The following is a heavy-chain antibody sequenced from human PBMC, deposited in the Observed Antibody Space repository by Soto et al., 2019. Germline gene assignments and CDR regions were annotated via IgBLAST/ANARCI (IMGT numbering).Heavy chain of an antibody. J-gene: IGHJ4*02. CDR2: ISGGGGST. V-gene: IGHV3-23*01. CDR1: GFTFSSYA. Sequence: GGSLRLSCAASGFTFSSYAMSWVRQAPGKGPEWVSGISGGGGSTYYADSVKGRFTISRDNSKNTVYLQMISLRAEDTAIYYCAKDSGNDIKWFGDVIDYWGQGTLVTVSS. D-gene: IGHD3-10*01. CDR3: AKDSGNDIKWFGDVIDY.